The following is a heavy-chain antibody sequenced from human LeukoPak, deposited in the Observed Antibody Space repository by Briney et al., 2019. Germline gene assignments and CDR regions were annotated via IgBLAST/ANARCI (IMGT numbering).Heavy chain of an antibody. CDR2: INHSGST. CDR1: GGSFSGYY. Sequence: SETLSLTCAVYGGSFSGYYWSWIRQPPGKGLEWIGEINHSGSTNYNPSLKSRVTISVDTSKNQFSLKLSSVTAADTAVYYCARVLKGTYYYYYGMDVWGQGTTVTVSS. V-gene: IGHV4-34*01. J-gene: IGHJ6*02. CDR3: ARVLKGTYYYYYGMDV. D-gene: IGHD3-10*01.